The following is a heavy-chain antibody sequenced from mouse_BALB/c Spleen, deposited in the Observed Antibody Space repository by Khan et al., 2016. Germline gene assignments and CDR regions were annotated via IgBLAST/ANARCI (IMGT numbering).Heavy chain of an antibody. J-gene: IGHJ1*01. CDR2: ISYSTST. CDR1: GDSITSGY. D-gene: IGHD2-1*01. CDR3: ASFDGNYRGYFDV. V-gene: IGHV3-8*02. Sequence: VQLQESGPSLVKPSQTLSLTCSVTGDSITSGYWNWIRKFPGKKLEYIGHISYSTSTYYNPSPKSRISITRDTSKNQYYLQLNSVTAEDAAAYDCASFDGNYRGYFDVWGAGTTVTVSS.